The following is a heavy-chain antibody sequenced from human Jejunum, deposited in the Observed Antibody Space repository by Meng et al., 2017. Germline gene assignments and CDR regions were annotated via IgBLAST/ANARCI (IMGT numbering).Heavy chain of an antibody. Sequence: GGSLRLSCAASGFTFSDYYMSWIRQAPGKGLEWVSYISSGGSTIYYADSVKGRFTISRDNAKNSLYLQMNSLGAEDTALYYCARDSARYNYGWFLDYWGQGTLVTVSS. CDR2: ISSGGSTI. CDR3: ARDSARYNYGWFLDY. CDR1: GFTFSDYY. V-gene: IGHV3-11*01. J-gene: IGHJ4*02. D-gene: IGHD5-18*01.